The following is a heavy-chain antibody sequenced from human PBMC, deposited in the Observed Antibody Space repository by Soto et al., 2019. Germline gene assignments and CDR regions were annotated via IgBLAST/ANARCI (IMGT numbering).Heavy chain of an antibody. V-gene: IGHV3-49*04. J-gene: IGHJ4*02. Sequence: GGSLRLSCTASGFTFGYYAMSWVRQAPGKGLEWVGFIRNKAYGGTTEYAASVKGRFTISRDDSKSIAYLQMNSLRTEDTAMYYCTRDQWPLYSSGLYYFDYWGQGTLVTVSS. CDR3: TRDQWPLYSSGLYYFDY. CDR1: GFTFGYYA. CDR2: IRNKAYGGTT. D-gene: IGHD6-19*01.